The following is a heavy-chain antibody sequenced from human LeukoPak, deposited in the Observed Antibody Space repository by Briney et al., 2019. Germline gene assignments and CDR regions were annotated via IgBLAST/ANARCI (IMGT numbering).Heavy chain of an antibody. CDR1: GYTFTGYY. CDR2: INPNSGGT. J-gene: IGHJ2*01. V-gene: IGHV1-2*02. Sequence: ASVKVSCKASGYTFTGYYMHWVRQAPGQGLEWMGWINPNSGGTNYAQKFQGRVTMTRDTSTSTAYMELSRLRSDDTAVYSCARSEYPHWYFDLWGRGTLVTVSS. D-gene: IGHD2-2*01. CDR3: ARSEYPHWYFDL.